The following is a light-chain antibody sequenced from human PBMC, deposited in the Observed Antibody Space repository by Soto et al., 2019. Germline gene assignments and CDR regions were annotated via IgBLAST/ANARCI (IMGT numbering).Light chain of an antibody. CDR3: QQYHSFPVT. V-gene: IGKV1-16*02. Sequence: DLQMTQSPSSVSASVGDTVTITCRASQGISNFLAWFQQKPGKAPKSLMYGASSLQSGVPSNFSGSGSDTDFTLTISSLQPEDSATYFCQQYHSFPVTFGGGTKVVIK. CDR2: GAS. CDR1: QGISNF. J-gene: IGKJ4*01.